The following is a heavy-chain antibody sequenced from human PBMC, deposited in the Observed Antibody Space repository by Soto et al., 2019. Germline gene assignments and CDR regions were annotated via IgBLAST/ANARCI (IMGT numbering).Heavy chain of an antibody. Sequence: PGGSLRLSCSASGFTFSSYDMIWVRQAPGKGLEWVSSISGSGGTTYYADSVKGQFTISRDNSNNMLYLQMNSLRAEDTAVYYCAKGPRWFSEYWGQGTLVNVSS. CDR1: GFTFSSYD. J-gene: IGHJ4*02. CDR2: ISGSGGTT. V-gene: IGHV3-23*01. CDR3: AKGPRWFSEY. D-gene: IGHD3-10*01.